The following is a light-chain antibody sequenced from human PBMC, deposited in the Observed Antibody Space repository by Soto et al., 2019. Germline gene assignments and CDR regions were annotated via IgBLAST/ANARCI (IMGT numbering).Light chain of an antibody. Sequence: QSALTQPASVSGSPGQSITISCTGTSSDIGGHDDVSWYQQHPGKVPKLLIYGVTDRPSGVSNRFSGSKSGNVASLTISGLQAEDEADYYCCSYTSDLTPYVFGTRTKVTVL. CDR1: SSDIGGHDD. V-gene: IGLV2-14*03. CDR3: CSYTSDLTPYV. J-gene: IGLJ1*01. CDR2: GVT.